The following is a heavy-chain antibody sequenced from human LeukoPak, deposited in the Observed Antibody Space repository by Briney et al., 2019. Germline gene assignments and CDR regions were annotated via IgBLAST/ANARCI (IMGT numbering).Heavy chain of an antibody. V-gene: IGHV3-33*03. J-gene: IGHJ4*02. Sequence: GGSLRLSCAASGFTFSSYGMHWVRQAPGKGLEWVAVIWYDGSNKYYADSVKGRFTISRDNAKNSLYLQMNSLRAEDTAVYYCARGAESWGQGTLVTVSS. D-gene: IGHD3-10*01. CDR1: GFTFSSYG. CDR3: ARGAES. CDR2: IWYDGSNK.